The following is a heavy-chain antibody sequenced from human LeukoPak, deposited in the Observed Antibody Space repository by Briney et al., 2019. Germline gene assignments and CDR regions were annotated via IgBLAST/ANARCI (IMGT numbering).Heavy chain of an antibody. Sequence: GGSLRLSCAASGFTFSSYAMHWVRQAPGKGLEWVAVISYDGSNKYYADSVKGRFTISRDNSKNTLYLQMNSLRAEDTAVYYCARDDYYDSSGSYGYRGQGTLVTVSS. J-gene: IGHJ4*02. CDR2: ISYDGSNK. D-gene: IGHD3-22*01. CDR3: ARDDYYDSSGSYGY. CDR1: GFTFSSYA. V-gene: IGHV3-30-3*01.